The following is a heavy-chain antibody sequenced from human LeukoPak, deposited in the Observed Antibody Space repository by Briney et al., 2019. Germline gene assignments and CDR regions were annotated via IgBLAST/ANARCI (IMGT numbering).Heavy chain of an antibody. J-gene: IGHJ4*02. Sequence: SETLSLTCAVYGGSSSGYYWSWIRQPPGKGLEWIGEINHSGSTNYNPSLKSRVTISVDTSKNQFSLKLSSVTAADTAVYYCARGGNSGWYLDRFDYWGQGTLVTVSS. V-gene: IGHV4-34*01. CDR2: INHSGST. CDR1: GGSSSGYY. CDR3: ARGGNSGWYLDRFDY. D-gene: IGHD6-19*01.